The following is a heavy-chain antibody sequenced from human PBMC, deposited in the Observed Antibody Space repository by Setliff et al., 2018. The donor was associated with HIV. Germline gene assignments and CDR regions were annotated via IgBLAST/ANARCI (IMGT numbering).Heavy chain of an antibody. CDR1: GFTFSSYW. CDR2: IKQDGSER. Sequence: GGSLRLSCAASGFTFSSYWMSWVRQAPGKGLEWVANIKQDGSERYYVDSVKGRFTISRDNAKNSLYLQMNSLRAEDTAVYYCARGFGLWFGELYPWSQGTMVTVSS. V-gene: IGHV3-7*01. J-gene: IGHJ3*01. D-gene: IGHD3-10*01. CDR3: ARGFGLWFGELYP.